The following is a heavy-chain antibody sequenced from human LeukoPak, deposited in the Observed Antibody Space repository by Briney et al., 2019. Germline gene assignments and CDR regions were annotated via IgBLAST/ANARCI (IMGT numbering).Heavy chain of an antibody. D-gene: IGHD2-2*02. CDR1: GFTFSSYA. CDR3: ARSRGVVVPAAILYYYYGMDV. V-gene: IGHV3-30-3*01. J-gene: IGHJ6*02. CDR2: ISYDGSNK. Sequence: GRSLRLSCAASGFTFSSYAMHWVRQAPGKGLEWVAVISYDGSNKYYADSVKGRFTISRDNSKNTLYLQMNSLRAEDTAVYYCARSRGVVVPAAILYYYYGMDVWGQGTTVTVSS.